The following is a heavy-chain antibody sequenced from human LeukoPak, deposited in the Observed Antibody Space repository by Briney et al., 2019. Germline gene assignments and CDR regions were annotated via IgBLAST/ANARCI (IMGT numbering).Heavy chain of an antibody. V-gene: IGHV3-30-3*01. CDR3: ATDCSSTSCYQGDDY. J-gene: IGHJ4*02. CDR2: ISYDGSNK. CDR1: GFTFSSYA. Sequence: GRSLRLSCAASGFTFSSYAMHWVRQAPGKGLEWVAVISYDGSNKYYADPVKGRFTISRDNSKNTLYLQMNSLRAEDTAVYYCATDCSSTSCYQGDDYWGQGTLVTVSS. D-gene: IGHD2-2*01.